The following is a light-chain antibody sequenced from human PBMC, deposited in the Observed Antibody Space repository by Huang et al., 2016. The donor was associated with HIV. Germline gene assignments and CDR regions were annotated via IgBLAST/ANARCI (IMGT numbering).Light chain of an antibody. CDR2: KAS. Sequence: DIQMTQSPSTLSASVGDRVTFTCRASESISSWLAWYQQKPGKAPKLLIYKASTLESVVPSRFSGSGSGTEFTLTISSLQPDDFATYYCQQYNDYSPLTFGGGTKVEIK. V-gene: IGKV1-5*03. J-gene: IGKJ4*01. CDR3: QQYNDYSPLT. CDR1: ESISSW.